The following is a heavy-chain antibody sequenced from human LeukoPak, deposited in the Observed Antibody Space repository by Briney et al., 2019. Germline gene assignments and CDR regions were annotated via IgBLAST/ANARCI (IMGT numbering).Heavy chain of an antibody. V-gene: IGHV7-4-1*02. CDR2: INTNTGNP. CDR3: ARKAGGGYSSGWYDYFDY. J-gene: IGHJ4*02. CDR1: GYTFTSYA. Sequence: ASVKVSCKASGYTFTSYAMNWVRQAPGQGLEWMGWINTNTGNPTYAQGFTGRFVFSLDTSVSTAYLQISSLKAEETAVYYCARKAGGGYSSGWYDYFDYWGQGTLVTVSS. D-gene: IGHD6-19*01.